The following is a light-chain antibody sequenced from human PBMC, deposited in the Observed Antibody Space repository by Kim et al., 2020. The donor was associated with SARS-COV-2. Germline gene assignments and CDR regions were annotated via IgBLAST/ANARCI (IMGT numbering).Light chain of an antibody. J-gene: IGLJ3*02. CDR3: SSYTSNNTWV. Sequence: QSALTQPASVSGSPGQSITISCTGTSSDVGGYNYISWYQQHPSKAPKIMIYDVSKRHSGVSNRFSGSKSGNTASLTISGLQAEDEADYYCSSYTSNNTWVFGGGTQLTVL. CDR2: DVS. CDR1: SSDVGGYNY. V-gene: IGLV2-14*01.